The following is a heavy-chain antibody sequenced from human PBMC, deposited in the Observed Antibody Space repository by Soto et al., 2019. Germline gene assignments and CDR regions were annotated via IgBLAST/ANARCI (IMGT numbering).Heavy chain of an antibody. V-gene: IGHV3-23*01. D-gene: IGHD3-22*01. Sequence: GGSLRLSCAASGFTFSSYAMSWVRQAPGKGLEWVSAISGSGGSTYYADSVKGRFTISRDNSKNTLYLQMNSLRAEDTAVYYCAKERYYYDSSGYYPLGYWGQGTLVIVSS. CDR1: GFTFSSYA. J-gene: IGHJ4*02. CDR3: AKERYYYDSSGYYPLGY. CDR2: ISGSGGST.